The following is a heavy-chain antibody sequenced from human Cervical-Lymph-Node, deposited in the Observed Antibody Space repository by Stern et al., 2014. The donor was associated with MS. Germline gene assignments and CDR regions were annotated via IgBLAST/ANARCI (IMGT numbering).Heavy chain of an antibody. J-gene: IGHJ6*02. CDR1: GFTFENYG. CDR3: ARRRSLLGPYAMDV. CDR2: IWYDGTEE. D-gene: IGHD3-16*01. V-gene: IGHV3-33*01. Sequence: QLVQSGGGVVQPGRSLRLSCAASGFTFENYGMHWVRQAPGKGLEWVALIWYDGTEEYYTDSVKGRFTIFRDNSKRILYLQMNRLRAEDTAVYYCARRRSLLGPYAMDVWGQGTPVIVSS.